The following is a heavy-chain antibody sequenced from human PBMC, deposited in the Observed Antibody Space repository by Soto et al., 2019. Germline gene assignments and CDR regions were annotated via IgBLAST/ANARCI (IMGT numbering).Heavy chain of an antibody. CDR3: ARDLLTVINE. CDR1: GFTFSSYS. V-gene: IGHV3-21*01. D-gene: IGHD4-17*01. J-gene: IGHJ4*02. Sequence: PGGSLRLSCAASGFTFSSYSMSWVRQAPGKGLEWVSPISSSSSYIYYADSVKGRFTISRDNAKNSLYLQMNSLRAEDTAVYYCARDLLTVINEWGQGTLVTVSS. CDR2: ISSSSSYI.